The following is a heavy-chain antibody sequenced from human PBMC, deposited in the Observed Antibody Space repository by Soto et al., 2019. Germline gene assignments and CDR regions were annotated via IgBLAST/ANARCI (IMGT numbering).Heavy chain of an antibody. J-gene: IGHJ3*02. V-gene: IGHV1-24*01. CDR1: GYTLTELS. CDR3: ATELTSGSQIIRSLEAFDI. CDR2: FDPEDGET. Sequence: ASVKVSCKVSGYTLTELSMHWVRQAPGKGLEWMGGFDPEDGETIYAQKFQGRVTMTEDTSTDTAYMELSSLRSEDTAVYYCATELTSGSQIIRSLEAFDIWGQGTMVTVSS. D-gene: IGHD2-2*01.